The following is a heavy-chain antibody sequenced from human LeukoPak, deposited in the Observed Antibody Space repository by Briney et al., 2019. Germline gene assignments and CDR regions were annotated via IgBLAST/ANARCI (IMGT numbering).Heavy chain of an antibody. CDR1: GGSFSGYY. J-gene: IGHJ6*02. Sequence: PSETLSLTCAVYGGSFSGYYWSWIRQPPGKGLEWIGEINHSGSTNYNPSLKSRVTISVDTSKNQFSLKLSSVTAADTAVYYCARSSTSCYIFWGQGTTVTVSS. V-gene: IGHV4-34*01. CDR2: INHSGST. D-gene: IGHD2-2*02. CDR3: ARSSTSCYIF.